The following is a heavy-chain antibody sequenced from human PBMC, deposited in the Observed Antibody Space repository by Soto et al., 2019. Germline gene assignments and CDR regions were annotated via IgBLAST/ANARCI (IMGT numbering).Heavy chain of an antibody. Sequence: GGSLRLSCAASGFTFSSYSMNWVRQAPGKGLEWVSSISSSSSYIYYADSVKGRFTISRDNAKNSLYLQMNSLRAEDTAVYYCARDLSLYYDSSGYLGLYFDYWGQGTLVTVSS. V-gene: IGHV3-21*01. CDR2: ISSSSSYI. J-gene: IGHJ4*02. CDR3: ARDLSLYYDSSGYLGLYFDY. CDR1: GFTFSSYS. D-gene: IGHD3-22*01.